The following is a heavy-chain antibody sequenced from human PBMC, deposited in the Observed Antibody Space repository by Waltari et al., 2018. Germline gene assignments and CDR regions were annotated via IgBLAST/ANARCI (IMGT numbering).Heavy chain of an antibody. J-gene: IGHJ4*02. CDR2: SIPVFGTA. CDR3: ATGGSSGRTTTLDY. Sequence: QVQLVQSGAEVKKPGSSVKVYCKASGGTLSSYAISWVRQAPGQGLEWMGRSIPVFGTANCAQKFQGRVTMTADKSTSTAYMERSSLRSEDTAVYYCATGGSSGRTTTLDYWGQGTLVTVSS. D-gene: IGHD6-19*01. V-gene: IGHV1-69*08. CDR1: GGTLSSYA.